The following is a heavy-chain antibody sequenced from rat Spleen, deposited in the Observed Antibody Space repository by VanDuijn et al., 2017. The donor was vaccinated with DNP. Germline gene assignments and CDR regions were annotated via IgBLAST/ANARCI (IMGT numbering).Heavy chain of an antibody. D-gene: IGHD1-3*01. V-gene: IGHV2-41*01. CDR2: IWNSGGT. Sequence: QVQLKESGPGLVQPSQTLSLACTVAGFSLTSFTVHWVRQPPGKGLEWMGLIWNSGGTRYNSALKSRLTISKDTSKSQVFLRMNSLQTEDTATYYCASTLVNYGTYGYYAMDAWGQGTSVTVSS. CDR3: ASTLVNYGTYGYYAMDA. J-gene: IGHJ4*01. CDR1: GFSLTSFT.